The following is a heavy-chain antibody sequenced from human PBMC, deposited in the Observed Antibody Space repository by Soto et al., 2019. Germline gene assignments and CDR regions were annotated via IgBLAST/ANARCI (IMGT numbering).Heavy chain of an antibody. Sequence: SETLSLTCTVSGCSLSSYYWSWIRQPPGKGLKWIGYIYYSGSTTYNPSLKSRVTISVDTSKNQFSLKLSSVTAADTAVYYCARDPNLDYDFWSGYLPPAWYFDLWGRGTLVTVSS. CDR2: IYYSGST. D-gene: IGHD3-3*01. J-gene: IGHJ2*01. CDR1: GCSLSSYY. CDR3: ARDPNLDYDFWSGYLPPAWYFDL. V-gene: IGHV4-59*01.